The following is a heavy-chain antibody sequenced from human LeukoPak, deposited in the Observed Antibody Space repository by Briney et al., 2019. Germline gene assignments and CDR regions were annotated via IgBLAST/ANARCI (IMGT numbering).Heavy chain of an antibody. Sequence: GGSLRLSCAASGFTFSSYAMSWVRHAPGKGLEWVSAISGSGGSTYYADSVKGRFTISRDHYKNTLYLQMNSLRAEDTAVYYCAKDDYGDLNWFDPWGQGTLVTVSS. CDR2: ISGSGGST. V-gene: IGHV3-23*01. D-gene: IGHD4-17*01. CDR3: AKDDYGDLNWFDP. CDR1: GFTFSSYA. J-gene: IGHJ5*02.